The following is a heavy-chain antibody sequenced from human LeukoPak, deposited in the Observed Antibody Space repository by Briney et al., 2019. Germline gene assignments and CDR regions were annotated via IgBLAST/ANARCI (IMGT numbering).Heavy chain of an antibody. Sequence: GGSLRLSCAASGFTFNDYYMSWIRRSPGKGLEWLSYFNIGGINTHHADTVKARFPIYRHNAKKSLYLEMNNLRAEDTAVYYCATDGAGFDTWGQGVLVTVSS. V-gene: IGHV3-11*01. CDR1: GFTFNDYY. J-gene: IGHJ5*02. CDR2: FNIGGINT. CDR3: ATDGAGFDT.